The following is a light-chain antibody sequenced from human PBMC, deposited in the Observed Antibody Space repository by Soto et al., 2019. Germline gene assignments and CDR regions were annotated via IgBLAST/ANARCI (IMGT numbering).Light chain of an antibody. Sequence: EIVLTQSPATLSLSPGERATLSCRASQSVSSSLAWYQQKPGQAPRLLIYDASNRAPGIPARFSGSGSGTDFTLTISSLEPEDFAVYYCQQRSNWPLTFGGGTKVEIK. CDR1: QSVSSS. J-gene: IGKJ4*01. V-gene: IGKV3-11*01. CDR2: DAS. CDR3: QQRSNWPLT.